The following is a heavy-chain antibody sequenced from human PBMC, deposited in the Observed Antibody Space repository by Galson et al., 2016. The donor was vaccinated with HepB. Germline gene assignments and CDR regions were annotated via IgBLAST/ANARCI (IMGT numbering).Heavy chain of an antibody. V-gene: IGHV3-66*02. CDR3: VRGVYGDHGWFDY. Sequence: SLRLSCAASGFTVSNNYMTWVRQAPGKGLEYVSVIYSGGNTYYADSVKGRFTISRDNSQNSLFLQMNTLRAEDTAVYFCVRGVYGDHGWFDYWGQGTLVTVSS. D-gene: IGHD4-17*01. CDR2: IYSGGNT. J-gene: IGHJ4*02. CDR1: GFTVSNNY.